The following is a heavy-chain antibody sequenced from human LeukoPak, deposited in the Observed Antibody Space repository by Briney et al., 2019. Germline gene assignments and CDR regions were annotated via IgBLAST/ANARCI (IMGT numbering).Heavy chain of an antibody. CDR3: ARAQREFYDILTGYAFHWYFDL. CDR2: ISAYNGNA. V-gene: IGHV1-18*01. Sequence: ASVKVSCKASGYTFTSYGISWVRQAPGQGLEWMGWISAYNGNANYAQKLQGRVTMTTDTSTSTAYMELRSLRSDDTAVYYCARAQREFYDILTGYAFHWYFDLWGRGTLVTVSS. D-gene: IGHD3-9*01. J-gene: IGHJ2*01. CDR1: GYTFTSYG.